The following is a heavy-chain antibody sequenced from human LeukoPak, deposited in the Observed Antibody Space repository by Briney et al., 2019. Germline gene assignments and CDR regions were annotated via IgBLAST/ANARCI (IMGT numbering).Heavy chain of an antibody. V-gene: IGHV1-69*04. J-gene: IGHJ5*02. Sequence: ASVKVSCKASGGTFSSYAFSWVRQAPGQGLEWMGRIIPILGIANYAQKFQGRVTITADKSTSTAYMELSSLRSEDTAVYYCARDSYVGRYYYGSGSYSPRWFDPWGQGTLVTVSS. CDR1: GGTFSSYA. D-gene: IGHD3-10*01. CDR3: ARDSYVGRYYYGSGSYSPRWFDP. CDR2: IIPILGIA.